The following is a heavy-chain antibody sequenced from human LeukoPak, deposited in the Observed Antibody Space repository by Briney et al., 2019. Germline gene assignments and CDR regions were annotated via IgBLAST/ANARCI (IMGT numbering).Heavy chain of an antibody. CDR3: AREAAADALDDAFDI. Sequence: SGTLSLTCTVSGYSISSGYYWGWIRQLPGKGLEWIGSIYHSGSTYYNPSLKSRVTISVDTSKNQFSLKLSSVTAEDTAVYYCAREAAADALDDAFDIWGQGTMVTVSS. CDR1: GYSISSGYY. CDR2: IYHSGST. J-gene: IGHJ3*02. V-gene: IGHV4-38-2*02. D-gene: IGHD6-13*01.